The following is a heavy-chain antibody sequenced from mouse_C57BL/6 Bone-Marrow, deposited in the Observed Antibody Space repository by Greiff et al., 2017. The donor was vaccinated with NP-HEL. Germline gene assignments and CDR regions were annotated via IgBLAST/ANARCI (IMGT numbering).Heavy chain of an antibody. CDR2: IDPNSGGP. D-gene: IGHD1-1*01. J-gene: IGHJ1*03. V-gene: IGHV1-72*01. CDR3: ARDWYYGRGWYFDV. Sequence: QVQLQQSGAELVKPGASVKLSCKASGYTFTSYWMHWVKQRPGRGLEWIGRIDPNSGGPKYNEKVKSKATLTVDQPSSTAYMQLSSLTSEDSAVYYCARDWYYGRGWYFDVWGTGTTVTVSS. CDR1: GYTFTSYW.